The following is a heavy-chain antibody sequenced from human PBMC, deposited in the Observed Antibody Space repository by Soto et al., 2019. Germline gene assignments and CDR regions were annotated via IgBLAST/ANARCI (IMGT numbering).Heavy chain of an antibody. V-gene: IGHV3-30*18. CDR3: AKDRHDSSNYFDH. D-gene: IGHD4-4*01. CDR2: ISYDGSNK. Sequence: QVQLAESGGGVVLPGRSLRLSCAASGFTFSSYGMHWVRQAPGKGLEWVTVISYDGSNKYYVDSVKGRFTISRDNSENTLYLEMNSLRAEDTAVYYCAKDRHDSSNYFDHWGQGTLVTVSS. CDR1: GFTFSSYG. J-gene: IGHJ4*02.